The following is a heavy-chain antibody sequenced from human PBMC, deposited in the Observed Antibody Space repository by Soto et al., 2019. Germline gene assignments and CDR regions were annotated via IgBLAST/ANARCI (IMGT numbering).Heavy chain of an antibody. D-gene: IGHD3-3*01. CDR2: INSDESGT. V-gene: IGHV3-74*01. Sequence: GGSLRLSCAASGFSFSDYRMYWVRQVPGKGLVWVSRINSDESGTTYADSVKGRFTISRDNAKNTLYLHMNSLRAEDTAVYYCAGGPKRVSYMDVWGKGTTVTVSS. CDR3: AGGPKRVSYMDV. CDR1: GFSFSDYR. J-gene: IGHJ6*03.